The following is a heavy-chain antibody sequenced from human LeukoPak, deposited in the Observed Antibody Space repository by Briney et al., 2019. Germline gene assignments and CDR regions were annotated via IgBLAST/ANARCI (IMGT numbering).Heavy chain of an antibody. V-gene: IGHV3-66*01. D-gene: IGHD3-22*01. CDR1: GFTVSSNY. J-gene: IGHJ4*02. CDR3: ARDLDYYDSSGYEFDY. Sequence: GGSLRLSCAASGFTVSSNYMSWVRQAPGKGLEWVSVIYSGGSTYCADSVKGRFTISRDNSKNTLYLQMNSLRAEGTAVYYCARDLDYYDSSGYEFDYWGQGTLVTVSS. CDR2: IYSGGST.